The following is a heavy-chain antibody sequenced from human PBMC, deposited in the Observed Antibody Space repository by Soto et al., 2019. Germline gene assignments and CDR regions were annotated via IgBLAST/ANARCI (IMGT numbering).Heavy chain of an antibody. CDR3: AKHICIGGSCYSVFDH. CDR2: MTGSGDSI. CDR1: GFTFSSSV. V-gene: IGHV3-23*01. J-gene: IGHJ4*02. D-gene: IGHD2-15*01. Sequence: EVQLLESGGGLVQPGGSLRLSCVASGFTFSSSVMSWVRQAPGKGLEWVSAMTGSGDSIYYADSVRGRFTISRDNSKNTLWLQMKSLRAEDTAVYYCAKHICIGGSCYSVFDHWGQGTLVAVSS.